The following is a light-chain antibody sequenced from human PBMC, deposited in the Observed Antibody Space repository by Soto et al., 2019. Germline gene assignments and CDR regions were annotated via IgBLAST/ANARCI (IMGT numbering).Light chain of an antibody. J-gene: IGKJ1*01. V-gene: IGKV3-15*01. CDR1: QSVSDK. CDR2: HAS. Sequence: ESVWTQSPATLSLSPGERATLSCRASQSVSDKLAWYQQKPGQAPRLLIYHASARATGIPARFSGSGSGTEFTLTISGLQSEDFAVYYCQQYNNWPPWTFGQGTKVDIK. CDR3: QQYNNWPPWT.